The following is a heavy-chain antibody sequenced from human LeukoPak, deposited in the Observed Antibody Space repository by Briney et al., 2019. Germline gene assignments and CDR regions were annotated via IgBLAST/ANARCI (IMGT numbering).Heavy chain of an antibody. CDR2: FDPSNSYT. D-gene: IGHD6-13*01. CDR1: DYTLTTFW. J-gene: IGHJ4*02. Sequence: GESLRISCQGSDYTLTTFWINWVRQMPGKGLEWVVRFDPSNSYTNYSPSFQGHVTISVDKSINTAYLHWSGLKASDTAMYYCARHSRPGIAAAGIDYWGQGTLVTVSS. V-gene: IGHV5-10-1*01. CDR3: ARHSRPGIAAAGIDY.